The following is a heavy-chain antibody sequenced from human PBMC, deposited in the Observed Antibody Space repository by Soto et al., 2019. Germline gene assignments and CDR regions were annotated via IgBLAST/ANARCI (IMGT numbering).Heavy chain of an antibody. Sequence: SVKVSCKASGGTFSRYTISWVRQAPGQRLEWMGRINAITANTNYTQKFQGRVTITRDTSASTAYMELSSLRSEDTAVYYCAREGSSSWFGGGSDYWGQGTLVTVSS. J-gene: IGHJ4*02. CDR1: GGTFSRYT. D-gene: IGHD6-13*01. CDR3: AREGSSSWFGGGSDY. CDR2: INAITANT. V-gene: IGHV1-69*08.